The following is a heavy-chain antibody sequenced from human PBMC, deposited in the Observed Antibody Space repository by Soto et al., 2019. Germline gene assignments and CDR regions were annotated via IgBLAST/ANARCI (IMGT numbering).Heavy chain of an antibody. CDR1: GDSVSSNSAA. D-gene: IGHD6-6*01. V-gene: IGHV6-1*01. CDR2: TYYRSKWYN. J-gene: IGHJ6*02. CDR3: ARDKLVTSSSSYYYGMDV. Sequence: SQTLSLTCAISGDSVSSNSAAWNWIRQSPSRGLEWLGRTYYRSKWYNDYAVSVKSRITINPDTSKNQFSLQLNSVTPEDTAVYYCARDKLVTSSSSYYYGMDVWGQGTTVTVSS.